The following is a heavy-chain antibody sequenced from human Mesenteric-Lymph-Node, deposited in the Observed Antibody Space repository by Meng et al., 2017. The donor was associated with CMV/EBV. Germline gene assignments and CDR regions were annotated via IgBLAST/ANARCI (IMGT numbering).Heavy chain of an antibody. CDR2: ITPSGGST. CDR1: GFTFSAYG. Sequence: EPPKISFAASGFTFSAYGMSWVRQAPGQGLEWVSGITPSGGSTYYADSVKGRFIISRDNSKHTLYLKMESLRAEDTAVYYCAKDFEQPAFDYFGYWGQGTLVTVSS. CDR3: AKDFEQPAFDYFGY. D-gene: IGHD6-13*01. J-gene: IGHJ4*02. V-gene: IGHV3-23*01.